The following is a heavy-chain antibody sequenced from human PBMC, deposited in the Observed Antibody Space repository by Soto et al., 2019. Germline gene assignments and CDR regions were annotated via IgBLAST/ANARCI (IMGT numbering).Heavy chain of an antibody. Sequence: EVQLVESGGGLVKPGRSLRLSCTASGVTFGDSAMSWFRQAPGKGLEWVGFIRSKAYGGTTEYAASVKGRFTISRDDSKSIAYLQLNSLKTEDTAVYYCTQGGYYYDSSGYLTVDYLYYATDVWGQGTTVTVSS. CDR2: IRSKAYGGTT. V-gene: IGHV3-49*05. D-gene: IGHD3-22*01. J-gene: IGHJ6*02. CDR1: GVTFGDSA. CDR3: TQGGYYYDSSGYLTVDYLYYATDV.